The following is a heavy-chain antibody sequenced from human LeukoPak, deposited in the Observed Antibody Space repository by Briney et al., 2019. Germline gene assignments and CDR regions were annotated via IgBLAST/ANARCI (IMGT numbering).Heavy chain of an antibody. V-gene: IGHV3-23*01. J-gene: IGHJ5*02. CDR3: TRGLDYYVT. D-gene: IGHD3-10*02. CDR1: GFTFTKYA. CDR2: ISASGGSK. Sequence: GGSLRLSCAASGFTFTKYAMSWIRQAPGKGLQWVSGISASGGSKDYADSVKGRFSISRDNSKDTLYLQMDSLRVEDAAVYYCTRGLDYYVTWGQGTLFTVSS.